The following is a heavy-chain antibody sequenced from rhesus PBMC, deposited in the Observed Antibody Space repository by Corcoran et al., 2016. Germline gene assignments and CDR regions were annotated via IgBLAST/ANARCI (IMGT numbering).Heavy chain of an antibody. CDR1: GFTFSSYG. CDR3: AKDQSFYEDDYGYYYGGGFDY. CDR2: NIINVGSST. D-gene: IGHD3-9*01. Sequence: EVQLVESGGGLVQPGGSLRLSCAASGFTFSSYGRRWVRQAPGKGREWVSNIINVGSSTYNATSVKCRFTISRDKSKDPLSLQMTSLRAEDTAVYYCAKDQSFYEDDYGYYYGGGFDYWGQGVLVTVSS. J-gene: IGHJ4*01. V-gene: IGHV3S5*01.